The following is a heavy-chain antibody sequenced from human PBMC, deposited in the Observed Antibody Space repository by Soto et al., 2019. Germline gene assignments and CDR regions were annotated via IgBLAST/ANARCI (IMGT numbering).Heavy chain of an antibody. CDR3: ARVKGYSSGWINYYYYYGMDV. D-gene: IGHD6-19*01. CDR1: GGTFSSYA. Sequence: QVQLVQSGAEVKKPGSSVKVSCKASGGTFSSYAISWVRQAPGQGLEWMGGIIPIFGTANYAQKFQGRVTITADESTSTANMDLSSLRSEDTAVYYCARVKGYSSGWINYYYYYGMDVWGQGTTVTVSS. J-gene: IGHJ6*02. V-gene: IGHV1-69*01. CDR2: IIPIFGTA.